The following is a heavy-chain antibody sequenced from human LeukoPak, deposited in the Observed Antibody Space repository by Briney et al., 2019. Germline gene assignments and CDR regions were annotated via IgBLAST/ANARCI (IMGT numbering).Heavy chain of an antibody. V-gene: IGHV3-48*01. CDR3: ARDLGMDYYDSSGSN. Sequence: GGSLRLSCAASGFTFSSYSMNWVRQAPGKGLEWVSYISSSSGTIYYADSVKGRFTISRDNAKNSLYLQMNSLRAEDTAVYYCARDLGMDYYDSSGSNWGQGTLVTVSS. J-gene: IGHJ4*02. CDR1: GFTFSSYS. CDR2: ISSSSGTI. D-gene: IGHD3-22*01.